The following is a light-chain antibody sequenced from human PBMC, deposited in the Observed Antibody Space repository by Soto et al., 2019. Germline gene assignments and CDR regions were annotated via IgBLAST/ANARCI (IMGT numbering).Light chain of an antibody. CDR1: QSLLHSNGDTY. J-gene: IGKJ1*01. Sequence: DIVMTQSPLSLPVTPGEPASISCRSSQSLLHSNGDTYLERYLQKPGQSPQLLIYLRSLRAAGVPDRFSGGGSGTDFTLEIRRVEAEDVGVYYCMQALQTPRTFGQWKKVEIK. CDR2: LRS. V-gene: IGKV2-28*01. CDR3: MQALQTPRT.